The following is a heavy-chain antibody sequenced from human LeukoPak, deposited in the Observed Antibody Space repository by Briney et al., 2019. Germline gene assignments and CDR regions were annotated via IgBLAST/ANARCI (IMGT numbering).Heavy chain of an antibody. Sequence: GRSLRLSCAASGFTFSSYGMHWVRQAPGKGLEWVAVISYDGSNKYYADSVKGRFTISRDNSKNTLYLQMNSLRAEDTAVHYCAKDPASSGWLSDYWGQGTLVTVSS. D-gene: IGHD6-19*01. CDR1: GFTFSSYG. CDR3: AKDPASSGWLSDY. V-gene: IGHV3-30*18. CDR2: ISYDGSNK. J-gene: IGHJ4*02.